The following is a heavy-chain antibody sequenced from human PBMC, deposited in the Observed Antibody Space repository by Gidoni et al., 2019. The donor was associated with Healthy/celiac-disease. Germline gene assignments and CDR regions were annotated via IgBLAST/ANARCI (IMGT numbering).Heavy chain of an antibody. CDR2: ISSSSSYI. CDR1: GFTLSSYS. CDR3: ASGGRIAVAGSDY. Sequence: EVQLVESGGGLVKPGGSLRLSCAASGFTLSSYSMNWVRQAPGKGLEWVSSISSSSSYIYYADSVKGRFTISRDNAKNSLYLQMNSLRAEDTAVYYCASGGRIAVAGSDYWGQGTLVTVSS. V-gene: IGHV3-21*01. J-gene: IGHJ4*02. D-gene: IGHD6-19*01.